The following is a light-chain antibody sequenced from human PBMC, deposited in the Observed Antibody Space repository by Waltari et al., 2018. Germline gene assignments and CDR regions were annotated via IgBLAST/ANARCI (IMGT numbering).Light chain of an antibody. Sequence: EIQMTQSPSTLSASVGYRVTITCRSSQYVDRWVAWYQQKPGIAPEVLISRASTLQSGVSSRFSGSDSGTEFTLTISSLQPDDSATYYCQQSFSYPVTFGGGTKVEIK. CDR3: QQSFSYPVT. CDR2: RAS. J-gene: IGKJ4*01. V-gene: IGKV1-5*03. CDR1: QYVDRW.